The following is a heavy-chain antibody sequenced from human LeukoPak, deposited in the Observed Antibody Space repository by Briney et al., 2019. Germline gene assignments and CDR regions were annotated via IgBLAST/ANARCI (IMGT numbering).Heavy chain of an antibody. CDR3: AKDSPFDY. J-gene: IGHJ4*02. Sequence: EGSLRLSCAASGFTFSSYGMHWVRQAPGKGLEWVAVISYDGSNKYYADSVKGRFTISRDNSKNTLYLQMNSLRAEDTAVYYCAKDSPFDYWGQGTLVTVSS. CDR2: ISYDGSNK. V-gene: IGHV3-30*18. CDR1: GFTFSSYG.